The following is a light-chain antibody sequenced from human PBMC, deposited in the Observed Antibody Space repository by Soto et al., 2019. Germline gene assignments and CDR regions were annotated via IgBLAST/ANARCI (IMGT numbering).Light chain of an antibody. J-gene: IGKJ3*01. CDR2: GAS. V-gene: IGKV1-33*01. Sequence: DIQMTQSPSSLSASIGDRVTITCQASQDIRKYLSWYQQKPGRAPKLLIYGASNLETGVPSRFSGSGYGTDFNFTNSSLQPEDIATYYCQPYDNLPPFTFGPGTKVAIK. CDR3: QPYDNLPPFT. CDR1: QDIRKY.